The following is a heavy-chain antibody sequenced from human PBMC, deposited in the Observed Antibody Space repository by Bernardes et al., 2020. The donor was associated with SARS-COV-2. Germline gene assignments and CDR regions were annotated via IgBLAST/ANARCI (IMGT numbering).Heavy chain of an antibody. J-gene: IGHJ4*02. CDR1: GFTFSSYA. Sequence: WGSLRLACAASGFTFSSYAMHWVRQAPGKGLEWVGRIKRKTEGEATDLAAPVKGRFTISRDDSKNTLYLQMNSLKIEDTAVYYCTTDLHDYGDLDYWGQGTLVTVSS. D-gene: IGHD4-17*01. V-gene: IGHV3-15*01. CDR2: IKRKTEGEAT. CDR3: TTDLHDYGDLDY.